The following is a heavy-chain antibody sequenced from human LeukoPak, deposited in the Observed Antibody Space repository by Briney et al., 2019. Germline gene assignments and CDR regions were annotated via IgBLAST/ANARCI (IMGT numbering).Heavy chain of an antibody. CDR3: ARVGSGSYLWIWFDP. Sequence: PSETLSLTCTVSGGSISSSSYYWGWIRQPPGKGLEWIGSIYYSGSTYYNPSLKSRVTISVDTSKNQFSLKLSSVTAADTAVYYCARVGSGSYLWIWFDPRGQGTLVTVSS. J-gene: IGHJ5*02. CDR2: IYYSGST. CDR1: GGSISSSSYY. V-gene: IGHV4-39*01. D-gene: IGHD1-26*01.